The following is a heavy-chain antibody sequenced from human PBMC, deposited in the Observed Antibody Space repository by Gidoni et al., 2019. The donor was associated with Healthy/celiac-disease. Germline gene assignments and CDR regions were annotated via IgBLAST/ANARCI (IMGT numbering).Heavy chain of an antibody. CDR1: GFTFSSYD. D-gene: IGHD3-22*01. CDR3: VRSITMIVVVNET. V-gene: IGHV3-64D*06. J-gene: IGHJ4*02. CDR2: ISSNGGST. Sequence: EVQPVESGGGLVHLGGSLRLSCSASGFTFSSYDMHWVRQAPGKGLEYVSAISSNGGSTYYADSVEGRFTISRDNSKNTLYLQMSSLRAEDTAVYYCVRSITMIVVVNETWGQGTLVTVSS.